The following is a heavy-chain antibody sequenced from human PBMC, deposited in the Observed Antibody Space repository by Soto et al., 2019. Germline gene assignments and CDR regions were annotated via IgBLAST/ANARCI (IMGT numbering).Heavy chain of an antibody. V-gene: IGHV2-5*02. CDR1: GFSLSTSGAG. CDR3: ARHEGLDWYLDL. CDR2: IYWDDDK. Sequence: HITLKESGPTLVKPTQTLTLTCTFSGFSLSTSGAGVGWIRQPPGKALEWLALIYWDDDKRYSPSLNIRLTITKDTSKNQVVLTMTTMDPVDTATYYCARHEGLDWYLDLWGRGTLVTASS. J-gene: IGHJ2*01.